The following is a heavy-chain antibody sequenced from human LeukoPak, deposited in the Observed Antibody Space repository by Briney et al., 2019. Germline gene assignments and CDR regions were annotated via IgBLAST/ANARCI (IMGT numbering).Heavy chain of an antibody. CDR3: ARDNTARSFDI. Sequence: GGSLRLSCEASGFTFSSYAMHWVRQAPGKGAEWVANIKHDGIESYYLASVKGRFTVSRDNAKNSLYLQMNSLRAEDTAVYYCARDNTARSFDIWGQGTMVTVSS. J-gene: IGHJ3*02. D-gene: IGHD2/OR15-2a*01. CDR1: GFTFSSYA. V-gene: IGHV3-7*01. CDR2: IKHDGIES.